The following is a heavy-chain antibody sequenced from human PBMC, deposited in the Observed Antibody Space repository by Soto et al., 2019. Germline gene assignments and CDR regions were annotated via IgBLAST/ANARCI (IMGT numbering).Heavy chain of an antibody. CDR1: GGSISSGSYY. CDR2: IYYSGST. CDR3: ATRTDYYYGSGSLGGMDV. J-gene: IGHJ6*02. Sequence: QVQLQESGPGLVKPSQTLSLTCTVSGGSISSGSYYWSWIRQLPGKGLEWIGYIYYSGSTYYNPSLKSRVTTPVDTSKNQFSLKLNSVTAADTAVYYCATRTDYYYGSGSLGGMDVWGQGTTVTVSS. D-gene: IGHD3-10*01. V-gene: IGHV4-31*03.